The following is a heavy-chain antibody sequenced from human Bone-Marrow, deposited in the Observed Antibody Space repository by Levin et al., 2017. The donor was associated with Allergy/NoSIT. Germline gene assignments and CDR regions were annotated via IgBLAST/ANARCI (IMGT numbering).Heavy chain of an antibody. CDR1: GGSISSSNW. CDR3: ARACSSDTCYGFDS. J-gene: IGHJ4*02. D-gene: IGHD2-15*01. CDR2: IYHSGST. Sequence: SQTLSLTCAVSGGSISSSNWWSWVRQPPGKGLEWIGEIYHSGSTNSNPSLKSRVTISVDKSKNQFSLKLSSVTAADTAVYYCARACSSDTCYGFDSWGQGSLVTVSS. V-gene: IGHV4-4*02.